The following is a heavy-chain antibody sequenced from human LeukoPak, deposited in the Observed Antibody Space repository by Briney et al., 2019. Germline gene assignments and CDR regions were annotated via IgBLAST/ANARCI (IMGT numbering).Heavy chain of an antibody. V-gene: IGHV1-2*02. J-gene: IGHJ4*02. CDR3: ARDKGRTAMVTH. Sequence: ASVKVSCKASGYTFTGYYMHWVRQAPGQGLEWMGWINPNSGGTNYAQKFQGRVTTTRDTSISTAYMELSRLRSDDTAVYYCARDKGRTAMVTHWGQGTLVTVSS. CDR2: INPNSGGT. D-gene: IGHD5-18*01. CDR1: GYTFTGYY.